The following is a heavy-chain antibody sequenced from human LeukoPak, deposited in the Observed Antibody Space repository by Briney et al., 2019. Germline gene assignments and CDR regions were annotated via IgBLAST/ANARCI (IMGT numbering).Heavy chain of an antibody. CDR2: ISYDGSNK. V-gene: IGHV3-30*01. CDR1: GFTFSSYA. J-gene: IGHJ4*02. D-gene: IGHD5-24*01. CDR3: ARDRDAVEMATVDY. Sequence: HPGGSLRLSCAPSGFTFSSYAMRWVRQAHGRGRGWVAVISYDGSNKYYADSVKGRFTISRDNSKNTLYLQMNSLRAEDTAVYYCARDRDAVEMATVDYWGQGTLVTVSS.